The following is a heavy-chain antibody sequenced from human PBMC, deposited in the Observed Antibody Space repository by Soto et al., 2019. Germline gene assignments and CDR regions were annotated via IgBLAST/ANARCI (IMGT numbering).Heavy chain of an antibody. CDR3: ARDVVVITEYYYYYVMDV. V-gene: IGHV1-69*01. CDR2: IIPIFGTA. D-gene: IGHD3-22*01. J-gene: IGHJ6*02. Sequence: QVQLVQSGAEVKKPGSSVKVSCKASGGTFSSYAISWVRQAPGQGLEWMGGIIPIFGTANYAQKFQGRVTITADEYTSTAYMELSSLRYEDTDVYYCARDVVVITEYYYYYVMDVWGQWTTVTVSS. CDR1: GGTFSSYA.